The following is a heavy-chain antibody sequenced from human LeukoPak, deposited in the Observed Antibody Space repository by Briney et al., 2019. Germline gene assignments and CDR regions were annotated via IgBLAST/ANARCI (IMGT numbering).Heavy chain of an antibody. CDR3: ATYFPKADCGGDWYFDY. J-gene: IGHJ4*02. Sequence: GGPLRLSCAPSEFPFRKAWMSWACQGPGRGREGVGRIKSKIDGGTTDYAAPVKGRFTISRDDSRNTLYLQMNSLKTEDTAVYYCATYFPKADCGGDWYFDYWGQGTLVTVSS. D-gene: IGHD2-21*02. CDR1: EFPFRKAW. V-gene: IGHV3-15*01. CDR2: IKSKIDGGTT.